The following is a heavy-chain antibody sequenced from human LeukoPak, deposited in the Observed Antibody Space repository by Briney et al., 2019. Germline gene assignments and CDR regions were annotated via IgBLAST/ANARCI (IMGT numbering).Heavy chain of an antibody. D-gene: IGHD5-18*01. V-gene: IGHV3-33*06. CDR3: AKDWGYTTMVSYYFDY. Sequence: GGSLRLSCAASGFTFSGYGMHWVRQAPDKGLEWVAVIWYDGNNKYYADSVKGRFTISRDNSKNTLYLQMDSLRVEDTAVYYCAKDWGYTTMVSYYFDYWGQGALVTVSS. J-gene: IGHJ4*02. CDR2: IWYDGNNK. CDR1: GFTFSGYG.